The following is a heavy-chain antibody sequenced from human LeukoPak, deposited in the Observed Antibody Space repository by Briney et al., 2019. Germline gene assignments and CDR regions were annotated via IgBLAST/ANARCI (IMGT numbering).Heavy chain of an antibody. V-gene: IGHV3-23*01. CDR3: AKERRYTSGGFSP. J-gene: IGHJ4*02. Sequence: GSLRLSCAASGFTFSSYAMSWVRQAPGRGLEWVSSIGGSGAKTYYADSVKGRFTISRDNSKDTLYLQMDSLRAEDTAVYYCAKERRYTSGGFSPWAQGPLVTVSS. D-gene: IGHD6-19*01. CDR2: IGGSGAKT. CDR1: GFTFSSYA.